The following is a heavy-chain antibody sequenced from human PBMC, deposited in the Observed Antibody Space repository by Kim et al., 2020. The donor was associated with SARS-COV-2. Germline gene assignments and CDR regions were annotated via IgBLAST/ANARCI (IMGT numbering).Heavy chain of an antibody. V-gene: IGHV3-23*01. D-gene: IGHD3-10*01. Sequence: ADSVKGRFTISRDNTKNTLYLQMNSLRAEDTAVYYCAKDPGVNTRGAFDIWGQGTMVTVSS. J-gene: IGHJ3*02. CDR3: AKDPGVNTRGAFDI.